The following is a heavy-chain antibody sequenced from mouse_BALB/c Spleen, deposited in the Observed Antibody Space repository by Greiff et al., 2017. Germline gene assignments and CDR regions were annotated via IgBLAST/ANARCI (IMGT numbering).Heavy chain of an antibody. D-gene: IGHD1-1*01. CDR1: GYTFTDYA. CDR2: ISTYYGDA. Sequence: VQLQQSGAELVRPGVSVKISCKGSGYTFTDYAMHWVKQSHAKSLEWIGVISTYYGDASYNQKFKGKATMTVDKSSSTAYMELARLTSEDSAIYYCARSGGSTAMDYWGQGTSVTVSS. J-gene: IGHJ4*01. V-gene: IGHV1S137*01. CDR3: ARSGGSTAMDY.